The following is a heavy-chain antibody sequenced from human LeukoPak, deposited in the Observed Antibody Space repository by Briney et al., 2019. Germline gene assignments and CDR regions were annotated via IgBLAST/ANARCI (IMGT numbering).Heavy chain of an antibody. J-gene: IGHJ4*02. V-gene: IGHV3-74*01. CDR2: IKIDGSST. D-gene: IGHD5-12*01. CDR1: GFTLSSDW. Sequence: GGSLRLSCAASGFTLSSDWMHWVRQAPGKGLVWVSRIKIDGSSTSHADSVKGRFTISRDNAKNTLYLQMNSLRADDTAVYFCAKGGYDYVEVGYFDYWGQGTVVTVSS. CDR3: AKGGYDYVEVGYFDY.